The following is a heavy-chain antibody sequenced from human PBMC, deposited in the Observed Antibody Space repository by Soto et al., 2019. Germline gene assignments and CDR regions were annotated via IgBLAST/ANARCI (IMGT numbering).Heavy chain of an antibody. Sequence: SETLSLTCTVSGGSISSYYWSWIRQPPGKGLEWIGYIYYSGSTNYNPSLKSRVTISVDTSKNQFSLKLSSVTAADTAVYYCARYCSGGSCYDWFDPWGQGTLVTVSS. CDR1: GGSISSYY. V-gene: IGHV4-59*01. D-gene: IGHD2-15*01. CDR2: IYYSGST. CDR3: ARYCSGGSCYDWFDP. J-gene: IGHJ5*02.